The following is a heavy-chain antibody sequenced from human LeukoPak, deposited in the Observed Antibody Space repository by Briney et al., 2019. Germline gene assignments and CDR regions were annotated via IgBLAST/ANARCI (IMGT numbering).Heavy chain of an antibody. D-gene: IGHD3-16*02. CDR3: ARDDYVWGSYRGYY. V-gene: IGHV3-48*03. CDR1: GFIFSSYE. J-gene: IGHJ4*02. Sequence: GGSLRLSCAVSGFIFSSYEMNWVRQAPGKGLEWVSYISSSGSTIYYADSVKGRFTISRDNAKNSLYLQMNSLRAEDTAVYYCARDDYVWGSYRGYYWGQGTLVTVSS. CDR2: ISSSGSTI.